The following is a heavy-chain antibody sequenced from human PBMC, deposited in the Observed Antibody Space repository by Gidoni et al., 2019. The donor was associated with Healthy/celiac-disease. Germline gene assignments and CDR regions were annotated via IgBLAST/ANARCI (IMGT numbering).Heavy chain of an antibody. CDR2: IYYSGST. J-gene: IGHJ5*02. V-gene: IGHV4-39*01. D-gene: IGHD1-1*01. CDR3: ARPMTGTTFWGGFDP. Sequence: QLQLQESGPGLVKPSETPSLTCTVSGGSISSSSYYWGWSRKPPGKGLEWIGSIYYSGSTYYNPSLKGRVTISVDTSKNQFSLKLSSVTAADTAVYYCARPMTGTTFWGGFDPWGQGTLVTVSS. CDR1: GGSISSSSYY.